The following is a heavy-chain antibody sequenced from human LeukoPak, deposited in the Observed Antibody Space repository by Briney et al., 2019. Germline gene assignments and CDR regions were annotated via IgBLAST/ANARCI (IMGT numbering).Heavy chain of an antibody. V-gene: IGHV3-30*03. CDR1: GFIFSSYG. J-gene: IGHJ4*02. CDR2: ISYDRSNK. Sequence: PGGPLRLSCAASGFIFSSYGIHWVPQAPGKRLEGVAVISYDRSNKNYADSVKGRFTIFRDNTKNTLYMQMNSLRAEDTAVYYCARDRIPYSGSYTTDYWGQGTLVTVSS. CDR3: ARDRIPYSGSYTTDY. D-gene: IGHD1-26*01.